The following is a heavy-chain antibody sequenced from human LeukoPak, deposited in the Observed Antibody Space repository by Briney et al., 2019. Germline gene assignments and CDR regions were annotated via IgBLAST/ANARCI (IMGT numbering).Heavy chain of an antibody. J-gene: IGHJ4*02. V-gene: IGHV3-21*01. CDR2: MSSRSSYI. CDR3: ARDFELSH. D-gene: IGHD3-16*02. Sequence: KPGGSLRLSCAASGFTFSSYSMNWVRQAPGKGLEWVSSMSSRSSYIYYADSVKGRFTISRDNAKNSLYLQMKSLRADDTAVYYCARDFELSHWGQGTLVTVSS. CDR1: GFTFSSYS.